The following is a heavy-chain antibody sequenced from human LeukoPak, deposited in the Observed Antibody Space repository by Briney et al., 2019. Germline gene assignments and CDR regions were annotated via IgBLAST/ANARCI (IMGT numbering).Heavy chain of an antibody. Sequence: GGSLRLSCAASGFTFSSYGMHWVRQAPGKGLEWVAAISYDGRNKEYVDSVKGRFTISRDNSKNTLYLQMNSLRAEDTAVYNCAKDRGYSHGFDYWGQGTLVTVSA. CDR3: AKDRGYSHGFDY. CDR1: GFTFSSYG. V-gene: IGHV3-30*18. CDR2: ISYDGRNK. D-gene: IGHD5-18*01. J-gene: IGHJ4*02.